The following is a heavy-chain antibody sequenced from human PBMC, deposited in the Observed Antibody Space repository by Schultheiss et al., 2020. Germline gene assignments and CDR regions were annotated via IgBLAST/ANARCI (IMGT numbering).Heavy chain of an antibody. Sequence: KVSCRASGGSVSHYSIAWLRQAPGQGLEWMGGIIPMFGAANYAENFQDRVTITADKSTSTAYMELSSLRSEDTAVYYCARVSGIAAAAHYYYYMDVWGKGTTVTVSS. CDR1: GGSVSHYS. J-gene: IGHJ6*03. CDR3: ARVSGIAAAAHYYYYMDV. D-gene: IGHD6-13*01. CDR2: IIPMFGAA. V-gene: IGHV1-69*06.